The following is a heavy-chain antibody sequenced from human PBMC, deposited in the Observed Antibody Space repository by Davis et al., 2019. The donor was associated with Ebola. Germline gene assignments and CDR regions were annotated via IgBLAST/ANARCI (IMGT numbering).Heavy chain of an antibody. D-gene: IGHD3-22*01. J-gene: IGHJ4*02. CDR1: GYSFSNYW. V-gene: IGHV5-51*01. Sequence: GESLKISCKGSGYSFSNYWIAWVRQIPGKGLEWMGILFPGDSDIRYSPSFQGQVTISADESISSAYLQWSSLKASDTAMYYCARPSSGYEASFDYWGQGTLVTVSS. CDR3: ARPSSGYEASFDY. CDR2: LFPGDSDI.